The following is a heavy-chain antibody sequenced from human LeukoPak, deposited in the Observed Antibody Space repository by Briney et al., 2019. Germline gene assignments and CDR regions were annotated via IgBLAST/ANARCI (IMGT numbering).Heavy chain of an antibody. CDR2: IYYSGST. V-gene: IGHV4-59*01. Sequence: SETLSLTCTVSGGSISSYYWSWIRQPPGKGLEWIGYIYYSGSTNYNPSLKSRVTISVDTSRNQFSQKLNSVTAADTAVYYCARRQYYNYGMDVWGQGTTVTVSS. CDR1: GGSISSYY. CDR3: ARRQYYNYGMDV. J-gene: IGHJ6*02.